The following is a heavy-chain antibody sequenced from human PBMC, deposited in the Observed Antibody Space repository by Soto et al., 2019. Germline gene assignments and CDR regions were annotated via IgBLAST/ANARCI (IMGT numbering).Heavy chain of an antibody. Sequence: GGSLRLSCAASGFTFNNDIMHWVRQAPGKGLERVAMILHDGNNKYYADSVKGRFTISRDNSKSTLYLQMNSLRTEDTAIYYCARDDEDGSYCDLGYWGQGTLVTVSS. J-gene: IGHJ4*02. CDR2: ILHDGNNK. V-gene: IGHV3-30-3*01. CDR3: ARDDEDGSYCDLGY. CDR1: GFTFNNDI. D-gene: IGHD3-10*01.